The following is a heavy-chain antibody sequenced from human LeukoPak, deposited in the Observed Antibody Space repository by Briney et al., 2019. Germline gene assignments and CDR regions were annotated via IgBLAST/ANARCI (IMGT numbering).Heavy chain of an antibody. V-gene: IGHV3-48*03. CDR2: ISSSGSTI. Sequence: TGGSLRLSCAASGFTFSSYEMNWVRQAPGKGLEWVSYISSSGSTIYYADSVKGRFTISRDNAKNSLYLQMNSLRAEDTALYYCARFQATNPTVTPPFDYWGQGTLVTVSS. J-gene: IGHJ4*02. CDR1: GFTFSSYE. CDR3: ARFQATNPTVTPPFDY. D-gene: IGHD4-17*01.